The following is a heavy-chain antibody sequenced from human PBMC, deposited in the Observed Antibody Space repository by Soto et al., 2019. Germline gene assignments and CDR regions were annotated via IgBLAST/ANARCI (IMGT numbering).Heavy chain of an antibody. V-gene: IGHV2-26*01. CDR3: ARIPYDFWSGYYNYDYYGKDV. D-gene: IGHD3-3*01. J-gene: IGHJ6*01. CDR2: IFSNDEK. CDR1: GFSLSNARMG. Sequence: QVTLKESGPVLVNPTETLTLTCTVSGFSLSNARMGVSWIRQPPGKALEWLAHIFSNDEKSYRTSLKSRITISKDTSKSQVVLTMTNVNPVDTATYYCARIPYDFWSGYYNYDYYGKDVW.